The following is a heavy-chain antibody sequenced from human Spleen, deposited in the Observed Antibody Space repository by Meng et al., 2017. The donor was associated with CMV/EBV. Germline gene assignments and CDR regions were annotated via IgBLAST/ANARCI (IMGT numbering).Heavy chain of an antibody. J-gene: IGHJ6*02. V-gene: IGHV4-34*01. Sequence: SETLSLTCAVYGGSFSRYFWSWIRQSPGKGLEWIGEINHSGSTNYNPSLKSRVTISVDTSKNQFSLKLSSVTAADTAVYYCAKSVNCSSTSCKYYYYGMDVWGQGTTVTVSS. CDR2: INHSGST. CDR1: GGSFSRYF. D-gene: IGHD2-2*01. CDR3: AKSVNCSSTSCKYYYYGMDV.